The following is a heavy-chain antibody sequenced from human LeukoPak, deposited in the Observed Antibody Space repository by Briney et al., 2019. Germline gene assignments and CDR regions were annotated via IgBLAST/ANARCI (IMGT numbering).Heavy chain of an antibody. J-gene: IGHJ4*02. CDR3: AKEKSSGWYSTGDEYYFDY. Sequence: GGSLRLSCAASGFTFSSYGTHWVRQAPGKGLEWVAFIRYDGSNKYYADSVKGRFTISRDNSKNTLYLQMNSLRAEDTAVYYCAKEKSSGWYSTGDEYYFDYWGQGTLVTVSS. CDR1: GFTFSSYG. V-gene: IGHV3-30*02. CDR2: IRYDGSNK. D-gene: IGHD6-13*01.